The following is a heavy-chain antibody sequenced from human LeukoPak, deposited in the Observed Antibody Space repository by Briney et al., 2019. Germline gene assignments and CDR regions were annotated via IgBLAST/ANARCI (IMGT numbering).Heavy chain of an antibody. CDR2: ISRSGNTI. V-gene: IGHV3-48*03. CDR1: GFTFSSFE. Sequence: PGGSLRLSCAAPGFTFSSFEMNWVRQAPGKGLEWVSYISRSGNTIYYADSVKGRFTISRDNAKNSLYLQMNNLRAEDTAVYYCARAGVDYYDSSDYYYPWYWGQGTLVTVSS. CDR3: ARAGVDYYDSSDYYYPWY. D-gene: IGHD3-22*01. J-gene: IGHJ4*02.